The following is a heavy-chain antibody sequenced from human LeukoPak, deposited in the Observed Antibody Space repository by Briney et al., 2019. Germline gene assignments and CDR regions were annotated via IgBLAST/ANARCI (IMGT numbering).Heavy chain of an antibody. Sequence: QPGGSLRLSCAASVFTFSSYAMHWVRQAPGKGLEWGVVISEDGSNKYYADSVKGRFTISRDNSKNTLYVQMNSLRAEDTAVYYCARDGPYSGTYYDSWGQGTLVTVSS. CDR2: ISEDGSNK. J-gene: IGHJ4*02. D-gene: IGHD1-26*01. V-gene: IGHV3-30*01. CDR3: ARDGPYSGTYYDS. CDR1: VFTFSSYA.